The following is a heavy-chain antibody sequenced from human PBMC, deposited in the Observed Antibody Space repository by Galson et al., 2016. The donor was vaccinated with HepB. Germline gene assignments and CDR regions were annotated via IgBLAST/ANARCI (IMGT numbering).Heavy chain of an antibody. J-gene: IGHJ4*02. CDR2: IIPTFGTK. CDR3: VRGADSGYDLGDY. D-gene: IGHD5-12*01. V-gene: IGHV1-69*13. CDR1: GVTFRRYG. Sequence: SVKVSCKASGVTFRRYGINWVRQAPGRGLEWMGGIIPTFGTKKYAQKLQGRVTMTADASTNTAQVELSSLRSEDTAAYYCVRGADSGYDLGDYWGQGTLVTVSS.